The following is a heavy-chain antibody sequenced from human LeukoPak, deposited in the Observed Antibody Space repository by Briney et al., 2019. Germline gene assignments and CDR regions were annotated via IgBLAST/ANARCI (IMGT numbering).Heavy chain of an antibody. CDR2: ITSGSSYI. CDR1: GFTFSRYG. V-gene: IGHV3-21*01. Sequence: GGTLRLPCAASGFTFSRYGMSWVRQAPGQRLEWVSSITSGSSYIYYADSVKGRFTISRDNAKSSLYLQMDSLRAEDTAVYYCARDPYSGNYGAYYYYYMDVWGKGTTVTISS. D-gene: IGHD1-26*01. J-gene: IGHJ6*03. CDR3: ARDPYSGNYGAYYYYYMDV.